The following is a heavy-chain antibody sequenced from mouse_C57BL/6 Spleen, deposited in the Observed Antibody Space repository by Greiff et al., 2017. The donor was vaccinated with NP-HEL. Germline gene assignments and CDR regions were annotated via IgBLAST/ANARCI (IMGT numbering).Heavy chain of an antibody. CDR1: GYTFTSYW. CDR2: IDPSDSET. Sequence: QVQLQQPGAELVRPGSSVKLSCTASGYTFTSYWLHWVKQRPIQGLEWIGNIDPSDSETHYNQKFKDKATLTVDKSSSTAYMQLSSLTSEDSAVYYCARLYSNDTGYYFDYWGQGTTLTVSS. D-gene: IGHD2-12*01. CDR3: ARLYSNDTGYYFDY. V-gene: IGHV1-52*01. J-gene: IGHJ2*01.